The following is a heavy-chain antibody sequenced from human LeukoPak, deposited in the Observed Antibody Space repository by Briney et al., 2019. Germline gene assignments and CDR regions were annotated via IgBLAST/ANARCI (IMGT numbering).Heavy chain of an antibody. V-gene: IGHV3-66*02. J-gene: IGHJ4*02. Sequence: GGSLRLSCAASGFTVSSNYMSWVRQAPGKGLEWVSAIYSGGSTYYADSVKGRFTISRDNSKNTLYLQMNSLRAEDTAVYYCAITIVGATFTFDYWGQGTLVTVSS. CDR1: GFTVSSNY. CDR3: AITIVGATFTFDY. D-gene: IGHD1-26*01. CDR2: IYSGGST.